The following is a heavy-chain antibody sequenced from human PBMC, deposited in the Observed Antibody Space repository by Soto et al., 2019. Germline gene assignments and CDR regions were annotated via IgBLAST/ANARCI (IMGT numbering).Heavy chain of an antibody. J-gene: IGHJ4*02. CDR1: GVSITSYL. CDR3: SRDRRDGYTRYFDF. Sequence: SETLSLTCTVSGVSITSYLWGWIRQTPGQGLDWLGSISFSGATYSNPSLKGRAALSVDTSENHLSLTLNSVTSADTAVYFCSRDRRDGYTRYFDFWGQGNQVTVSS. D-gene: IGHD5-12*01. V-gene: IGHV4-59*01. CDR2: ISFSGAT.